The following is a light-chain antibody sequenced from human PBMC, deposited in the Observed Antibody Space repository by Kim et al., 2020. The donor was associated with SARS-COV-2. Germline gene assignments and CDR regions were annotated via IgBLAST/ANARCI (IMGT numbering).Light chain of an antibody. CDR3: QAWDNNAAV. CDR1: NLGDKY. V-gene: IGLV3-1*01. Sequence: SYELTQPPSVSVSPGQTVTITCSGSNLGDKYAYWYQKKAGQSPVLVIYQHTKRPSGISQRFSGSSSGNTATLTISRAQTMDEADYYCQAWDNNAAVFGVG. J-gene: IGLJ3*02. CDR2: QHT.